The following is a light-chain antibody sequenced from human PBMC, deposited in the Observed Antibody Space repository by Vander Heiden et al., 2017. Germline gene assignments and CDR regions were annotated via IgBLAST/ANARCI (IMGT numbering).Light chain of an antibody. V-gene: IGKV1-33*01. J-gene: IGKJ4*01. CDR1: QDISNY. CDR2: DAS. CDR3: QQYDNLPLT. Sequence: DIQMTQSPSSLFSSVGDRVTNTCQASQDISNYLNWYQQKPGKAPKHLIYDASNLETGVPSRFSGSRSGTNFTFTISSRQPEDIAAYYCQQYDNLPLTFGGGTKVEIK.